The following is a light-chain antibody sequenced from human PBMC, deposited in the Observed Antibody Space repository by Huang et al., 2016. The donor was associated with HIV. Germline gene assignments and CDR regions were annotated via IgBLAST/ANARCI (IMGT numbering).Light chain of an antibody. V-gene: IGKV3-15*01. CDR1: ESILRN. J-gene: IGKJ2*01. Sequence: VMTQSPATLSVSPGERATLSCRASESILRNLAWYQQRPGQPPRLLIDGASVRLPGIPDRFRGSGSGTEFSLTISSLQSEDFAVYYCQQYNKWPPHTYGQGTKLEIK. CDR3: QQYNKWPPHT. CDR2: GAS.